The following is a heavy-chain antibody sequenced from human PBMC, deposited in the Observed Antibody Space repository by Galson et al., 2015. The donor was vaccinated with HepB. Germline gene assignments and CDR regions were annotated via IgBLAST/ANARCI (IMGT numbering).Heavy chain of an antibody. J-gene: IGHJ4*02. D-gene: IGHD3-22*01. Sequence: SLRLSCAASGFTVSSNYMSWVRQAPGKGLEWVSVIYSGGSTYYADSVKGRFTISRDNSKNTLYLQMNSLRAEDTAVYYCARTQYYYGSSGPLSTADYWGQGTLVTVSS. CDR2: IYSGGST. V-gene: IGHV3-66*01. CDR1: GFTVSSNY. CDR3: ARTQYYYGSSGPLSTADY.